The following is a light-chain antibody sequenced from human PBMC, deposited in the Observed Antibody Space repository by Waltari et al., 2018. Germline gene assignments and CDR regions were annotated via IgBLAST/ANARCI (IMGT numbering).Light chain of an antibody. CDR1: SSNIGHNY. CDR3: GTWDSSLSAVV. V-gene: IGLV1-51*02. CDR2: ENN. J-gene: IGLJ2*01. Sequence: QSVLTQPPSVSAAPGQKVTISCSGSSSNIGHNYVSWYQHLPGTAPELLIYENNKRPSGIPDRFSGSKSGTSATLGITGLQTGDEADYYCGTWDSSLSAVVFGGGTKLTVL.